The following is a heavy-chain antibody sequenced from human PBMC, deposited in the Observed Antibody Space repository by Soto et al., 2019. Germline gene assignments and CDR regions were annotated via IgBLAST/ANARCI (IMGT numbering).Heavy chain of an antibody. CDR1: GGSISDGYY. CDR2: ISASGST. J-gene: IGHJ5*02. V-gene: IGHV4-31*03. D-gene: IGHD3-22*01. Sequence: SETLSLTCTVSGGSISDGYYWTWIRQHPGKGLEWIGSISASGSTSYNPSLKSRLTVSVDKSKNQFSLNLRSVTAADTAVYYCARRDRSGFSYWLDTWGQGTLVTVSS. CDR3: ARRDRSGFSYWLDT.